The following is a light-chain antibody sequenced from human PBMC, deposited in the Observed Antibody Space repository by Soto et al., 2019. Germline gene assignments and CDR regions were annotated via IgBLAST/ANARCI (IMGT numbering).Light chain of an antibody. CDR3: HQYNNWPPGGYT. CDR1: QDISTN. CDR2: DAS. J-gene: IGKJ2*01. V-gene: IGKV3D-15*01. Sequence: EIVMSQSPATLSVSPGERSTLSCRASQDISTNLAWYQQKPGLAPRLLIYDASTRATDIPARFTGSGSGTEFTLIISSLQSEDFAVYYCHQYNNWPPGGYTFGQGTQVEIK.